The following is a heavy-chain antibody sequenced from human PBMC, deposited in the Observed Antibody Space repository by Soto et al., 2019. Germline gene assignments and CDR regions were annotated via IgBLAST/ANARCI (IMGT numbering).Heavy chain of an antibody. V-gene: IGHV4-34*01. CDR3: ARLGGNYDFWSGYHYYYAMDV. CDR1: GGSFSGYY. J-gene: IGHJ6*01. CDR2: INHSGST. Sequence: SETLSLTCAVYGGSFSGYYWSWIRQPPGKELEWIGEINHSGSTNYNPSLKSRVTMSVDTFKKQFSLKLSSVTAGDTAVYYCARLGGNYDFWSGYHYYYAMDVWGQGTAVTVSS. D-gene: IGHD3-3*01.